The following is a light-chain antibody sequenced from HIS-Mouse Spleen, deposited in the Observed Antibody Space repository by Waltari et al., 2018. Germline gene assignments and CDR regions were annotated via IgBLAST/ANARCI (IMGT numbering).Light chain of an antibody. V-gene: IGLV6-57*02. CDR1: SGSIASNY. CDR2: EDN. CDR3: QSYDSSNWV. Sequence: NFMLTQPHSVSESPGKTVTISCTGSSGSIASNYVQWYQQRPGSATTTVIYEDNQRPSGVPDRFSGSIDSSSNSASLTISGLKTEDEADYYCQSYDSSNWVFGGGTELTVL. J-gene: IGLJ3*02.